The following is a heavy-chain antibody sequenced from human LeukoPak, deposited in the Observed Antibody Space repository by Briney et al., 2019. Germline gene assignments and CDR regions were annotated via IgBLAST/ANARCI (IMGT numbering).Heavy chain of an antibody. CDR1: GFTFSIYA. Sequence: GGSLRLSCAASGFTFSIYAMAWVRQTPGKGLEWVSAITGSGGATNYTDSVKGRFTISRDNPKNTLYLQIKSLRAEATALYYLAKAGLDYVLSAYIYFFASGGQGTLVAV. CDR2: ITGSGGAT. V-gene: IGHV3-23*01. D-gene: IGHD3-16*01. J-gene: IGHJ4*02. CDR3: AKAGLDYVLSAYIYFFAS.